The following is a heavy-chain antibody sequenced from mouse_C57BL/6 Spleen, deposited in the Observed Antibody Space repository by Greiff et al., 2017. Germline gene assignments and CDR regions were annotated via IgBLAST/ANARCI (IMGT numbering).Heavy chain of an antibody. CDR3: ARGITTAPSDV. Sequence: QVQLQQPGAELVKPGASVKMSCKASGYTFTSYRITWVKQRPGQGLEWIGDIYPGSGSTNYNEKFKSKATLTVDTSTSTAYMQLSSLTSEDSAVYYCARGITTAPSDVWGTGTTVTVSS. CDR1: GYTFTSYR. V-gene: IGHV1-55*01. D-gene: IGHD1-2*01. J-gene: IGHJ1*03. CDR2: IYPGSGST.